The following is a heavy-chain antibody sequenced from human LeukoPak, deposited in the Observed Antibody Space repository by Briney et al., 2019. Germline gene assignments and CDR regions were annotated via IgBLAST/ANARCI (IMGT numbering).Heavy chain of an antibody. CDR1: GFTFSSYS. V-gene: IGHV3-21*01. Sequence: GGSLRLSWAASGFTFSSYSMNWVRQAPGKGLEWVSSISSSSSYIYYADSVKGRFTISRDNAKNSLYLQMNSLRAEDTAVYYCAVYCSSTSCYGNWGQGTLVTVSS. CDR2: ISSSSSYI. D-gene: IGHD2-2*01. CDR3: AVYCSSTSCYGN. J-gene: IGHJ4*02.